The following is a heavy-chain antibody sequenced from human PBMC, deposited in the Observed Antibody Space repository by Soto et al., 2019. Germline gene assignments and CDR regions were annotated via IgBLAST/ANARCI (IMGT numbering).Heavy chain of an antibody. CDR2: ISAFNGYT. CDR1: GYTFTSYG. D-gene: IGHD3-3*01. V-gene: IGHV1-18*01. CDR3: AREHYHTSPQFKDY. J-gene: IGHJ4*02. Sequence: QVQLVQSGAEVKKPGASVKVSCKASGYTFTSYGISWVRQAPGQGLEWMGWISAFNGYTNYAQNLQGRVTMTADTSTSTAYMELRSLRSDDTAVYYCAREHYHTSPQFKDYWGQGTLVTVSS.